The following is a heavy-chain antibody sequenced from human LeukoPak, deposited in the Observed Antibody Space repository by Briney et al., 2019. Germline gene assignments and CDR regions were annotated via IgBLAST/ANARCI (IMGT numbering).Heavy chain of an antibody. D-gene: IGHD6-13*01. J-gene: IGHJ6*02. CDR3: ARGSAGAAGTSTYYYYHYGMDV. CDR1: GYTFTGYY. Sequence: VASVKVSCKASGYTFTGYYMHWVRQAPGQGLEWMGWINPNSGGTNYAQKFQGWVTMTRDTSISTAYMELSRLRSDDTAVYYCARGSAGAAGTSTYYYYHYGMDVWGQGTTVTVSS. V-gene: IGHV1-2*04. CDR2: INPNSGGT.